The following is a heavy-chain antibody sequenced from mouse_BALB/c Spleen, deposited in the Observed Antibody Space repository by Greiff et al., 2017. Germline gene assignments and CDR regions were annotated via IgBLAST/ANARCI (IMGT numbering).Heavy chain of an antibody. CDR2: INPSNGRT. CDR1: GYTFTSYW. CDR3: ARERANFNTTATNY. D-gene: IGHD1-2*01. J-gene: IGHJ2*01. Sequence: QVQLQQPGAELVKPGASVKLSCTASGYTFTSYWMHWVKQRPGQGLEWIGEINPSNGRTNYNEKFKSKATLTVDKSSSPAYMQLSSLTSEDSAVYYCARERANFNTTATNYWGQGTTLTVSS. V-gene: IGHV1S81*02.